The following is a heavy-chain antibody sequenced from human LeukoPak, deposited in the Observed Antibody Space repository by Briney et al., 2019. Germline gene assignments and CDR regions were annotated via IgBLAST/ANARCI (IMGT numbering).Heavy chain of an antibody. D-gene: IGHD3-3*01. CDR1: GYTFSSYY. CDR3: ARAHTSAPGTLFDY. J-gene: IGHJ4*02. V-gene: IGHV1-46*01. CDR2: INPSGTST. Sequence: GASVKVSCKASGYTFSSYYMHWVRQAPGQGLEWMGRINPSGTSTSYAQKFQGRVTVTRDTSTSTLYMELGSLTSEDTALYYCARAHTSAPGTLFDYWGQGTLATVSS.